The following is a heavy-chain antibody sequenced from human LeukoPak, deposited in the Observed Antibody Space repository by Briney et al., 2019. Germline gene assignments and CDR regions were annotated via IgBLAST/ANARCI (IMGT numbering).Heavy chain of an antibody. V-gene: IGHV3-30*02. CDR2: IRYDGSNK. Sequence: GGSLRLSCAASGFTFSSYGMHWVRQAPGKGLEWVAFIRYDGSNKYYADSVKGRFTISRDNSKNTLHLQMNSLRAEDTAVYYCARDHKPYDSSGYYANFDYWGQGTLVTVSS. D-gene: IGHD3-22*01. CDR1: GFTFSSYG. J-gene: IGHJ4*02. CDR3: ARDHKPYDSSGYYANFDY.